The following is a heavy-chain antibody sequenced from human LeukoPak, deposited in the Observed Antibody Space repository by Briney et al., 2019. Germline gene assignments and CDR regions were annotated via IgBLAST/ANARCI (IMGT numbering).Heavy chain of an antibody. CDR3: ATTNDGGGYQWGDFFDF. V-gene: IGHV1-69*04. D-gene: IGHD3-22*01. Sequence: GASVKVSCKASGGTSSSHAISWVRQAPGQGLEWMGRIIPNLGTTNRAQNFQDRVTLTADKSTNTAYMELTSLTSDNTAVHYCATTNDGGGYQWGDFFDFWGQGTLVTVSS. CDR2: IIPNLGTT. CDR1: GGTSSSHA. J-gene: IGHJ4*02.